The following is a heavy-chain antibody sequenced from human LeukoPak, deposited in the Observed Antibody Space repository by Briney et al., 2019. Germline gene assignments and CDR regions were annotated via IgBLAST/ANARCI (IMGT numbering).Heavy chain of an antibody. Sequence: ASVKVSCKASGGTFSNYAISWVRQAPGQGLEWMGWISAYNGNTNYAQKLQGRVTMTTDTSTSTAYMELRSLRSDDTAVYYCARLLGDYGSFDYWGQGTLVTVSS. D-gene: IGHD4-17*01. J-gene: IGHJ4*02. V-gene: IGHV1-18*01. CDR3: ARLLGDYGSFDY. CDR1: GGTFSNYA. CDR2: ISAYNGNT.